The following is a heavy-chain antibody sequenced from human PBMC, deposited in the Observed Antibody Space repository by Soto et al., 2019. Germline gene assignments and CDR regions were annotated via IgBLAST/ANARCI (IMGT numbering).Heavy chain of an antibody. CDR3: AKDFGYNYGYDAFDI. V-gene: IGHV3-23*01. J-gene: IGHJ3*02. CDR2: VSGSGGST. D-gene: IGHD5-18*01. Sequence: EVQLLESGGGSVQPGGSLRLSCAASGFTFSSYAMSWVRQAPGKGLEWVSGVSGSGGSTYCVDSVKGWFTISRDNSKNTLYLQMNSLRDEDTAVYYCAKDFGYNYGYDAFDIWGQGTMVTVSS. CDR1: GFTFSSYA.